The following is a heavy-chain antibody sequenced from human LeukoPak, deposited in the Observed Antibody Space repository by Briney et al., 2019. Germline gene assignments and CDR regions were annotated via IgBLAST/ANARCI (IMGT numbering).Heavy chain of an antibody. J-gene: IGHJ4*02. CDR1: GFAFSSYG. D-gene: IGHD3-9*01. Sequence: GGSLRLSCAASGFAFSSYGMHWVRQAPGKGLEWVAVIWYDGSNKYYADSVKGRFTISRDNSKNMLYLQMNSLRAEDTAVYYCARDRGLRYFDYWGQGTLVTVSS. CDR2: IWYDGSNK. V-gene: IGHV3-33*01. CDR3: ARDRGLRYFDY.